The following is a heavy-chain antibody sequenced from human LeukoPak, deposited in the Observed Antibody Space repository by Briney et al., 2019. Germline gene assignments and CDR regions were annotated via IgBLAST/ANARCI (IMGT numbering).Heavy chain of an antibody. Sequence: GGSLRLSCAASGFTFSSYSMNWVRQAPGKGLEWVSSISSGSSYIYYADSVKGRFTISRDNAKNSLYLQMNSLRAEDTAVYYCARGPLLVPDLDYWGQGTLVTVSS. V-gene: IGHV3-21*01. CDR3: ARGPLLVPDLDY. J-gene: IGHJ4*02. CDR1: GFTFSSYS. CDR2: ISSGSSYI. D-gene: IGHD6-13*01.